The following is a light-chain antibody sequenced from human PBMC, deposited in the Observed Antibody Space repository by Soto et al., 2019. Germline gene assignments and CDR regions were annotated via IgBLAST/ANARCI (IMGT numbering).Light chain of an antibody. J-gene: IGKJ4*01. CDR1: QSVDSY. CDR2: DAS. Sequence: EIVLTQSPPTLSLSPGERATLSCRASQSVDSYLAWYQQKPGQVPRLLIFDASNRATGIPARFSGSGSGTDFTLTISSLEPEDFAVYYCQQHSNRLTFGGGTKVEIK. CDR3: QQHSNRLT. V-gene: IGKV3-11*01.